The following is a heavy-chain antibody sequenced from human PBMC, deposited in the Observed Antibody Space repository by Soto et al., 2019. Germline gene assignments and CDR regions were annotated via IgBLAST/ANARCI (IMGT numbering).Heavy chain of an antibody. D-gene: IGHD3-10*01. CDR2: INHSGST. V-gene: IGHV4-34*01. J-gene: IGHJ6*02. CDR1: GGSFSGYY. Sequence: PSETLSLTCAVYGGSFSGYYWSWIRQPPGKGLEWIGEINHSGSTNYNPSLKSRVTISVDTSKNQFSLKLSSVTAADTAVYYCARGHREAMVRGVRDNYYYYGMDVWGQGTTVTVSS. CDR3: ARGHREAMVRGVRDNYYYYGMDV.